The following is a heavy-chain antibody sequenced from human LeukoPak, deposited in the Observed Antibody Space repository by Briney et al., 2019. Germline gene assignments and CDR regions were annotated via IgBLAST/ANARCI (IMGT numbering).Heavy chain of an antibody. CDR3: ARDLSLSYYYGSGSSSGPLGY. CDR1: GFTFSSYA. D-gene: IGHD3-10*01. CDR2: ISCGGSNK. J-gene: IGHJ4*02. Sequence: GGSLRLSCAASGFTFSSYAMHWVRQAPGKGLEWVAVISCGGSNKYYADSVKGRFTISGDNSKNTLYLQMNSLRAEDTAVYYCARDLSLSYYYGSGSSSGPLGYWGQGTLVTVSS. V-gene: IGHV3-30*04.